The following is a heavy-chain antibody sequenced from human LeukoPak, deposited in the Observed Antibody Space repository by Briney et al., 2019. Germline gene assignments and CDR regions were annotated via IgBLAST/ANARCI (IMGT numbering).Heavy chain of an antibody. CDR1: GFTFDDYG. CDR3: ARSRGAGPAAYFDY. V-gene: IGHV3-11*03. Sequence: GGSLRLSCAASGFTFDDYGMGWVRQAPGKGLEWVSYISNSGSYTNYADSVKGRFTISRDNAKNSLYLQMSSLRAEDTAVYYCARSRGAGPAAYFDYWGQGTLITVSS. CDR2: ISNSGSYT. J-gene: IGHJ4*02. D-gene: IGHD6-19*01.